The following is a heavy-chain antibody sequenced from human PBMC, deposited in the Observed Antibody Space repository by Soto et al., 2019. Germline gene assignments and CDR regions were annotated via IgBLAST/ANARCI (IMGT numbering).Heavy chain of an antibody. CDR1: GSTFSGYA. V-gene: IGHV3-23*01. Sequence: GGSLRLSCAASGSTFSGYAMSWVRQAPGKGLEWVSAISGSGDNTYYADSVKGRFTISRDNSKDTLYLQMNSLRADDTAVYYCAKDRITMVRGGNWFDPWGQGTLVTVSS. CDR3: AKDRITMVRGGNWFDP. D-gene: IGHD3-10*01. CDR2: ISGSGDNT. J-gene: IGHJ5*02.